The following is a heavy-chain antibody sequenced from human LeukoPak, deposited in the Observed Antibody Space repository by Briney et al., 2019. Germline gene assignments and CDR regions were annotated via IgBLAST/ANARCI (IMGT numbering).Heavy chain of an antibody. CDR2: ISGSGGST. J-gene: IGHJ3*02. CDR3: AKGRRSERYGGVDAFDI. Sequence: GSLSLSCAASGFTFSSYARSWVRQAPGKGLEWVSAISGSGGSTYCADAVKGRFTISRDNSKNTLYLQMNSLRAGDTAVYYWAKGRRSERYGGVDAFDIWGQGTMVTVSS. CDR1: GFTFSSYA. V-gene: IGHV3-23*01. D-gene: IGHD4-23*01.